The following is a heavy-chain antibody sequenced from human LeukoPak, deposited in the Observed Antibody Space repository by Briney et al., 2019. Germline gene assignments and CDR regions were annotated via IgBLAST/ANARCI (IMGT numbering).Heavy chain of an antibody. D-gene: IGHD6-19*01. Sequence: SETLSLTCTVSGGSISSYYWSWIRQPAGKGLEWIGRIYTTGSTNYNPSLKSRVNMSIDTSKNQFSLKLSSVTAADTAVYYCARQVAVAGKAGFYFWGQGTLVTVSS. CDR1: GGSISSYY. V-gene: IGHV4-4*07. CDR3: ARQVAVAGKAGFYF. CDR2: IYTTGST. J-gene: IGHJ4*02.